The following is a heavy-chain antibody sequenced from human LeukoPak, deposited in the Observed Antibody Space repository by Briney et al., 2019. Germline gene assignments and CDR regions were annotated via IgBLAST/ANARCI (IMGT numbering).Heavy chain of an antibody. CDR1: GGSFSSFY. CDR2: VFLTGPT. D-gene: IGHD4-17*01. CDR3: ARGDGDYDPHFFDY. V-gene: IGHV4-4*07. Sequence: SETLSLTSTVSGGSFSSFYWSWIRQSAGKGLEWIGRVFLTGPTNYNPSLKSRVIISLDTSRNQFSLQLNSVTAADTAVYYCARGDGDYDPHFFDYWGHGILVTVSS. J-gene: IGHJ4*01.